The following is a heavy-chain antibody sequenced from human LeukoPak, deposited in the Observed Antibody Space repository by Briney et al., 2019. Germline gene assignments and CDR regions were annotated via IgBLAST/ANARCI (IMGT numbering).Heavy chain of an antibody. CDR3: ARPGYYDNSGFNFDY. Sequence: SETLSLTCTVSGGSISSSTVYWGWIRQPPGKGLEWIGGINYSGYTYYNPSLKSRVTVSVDTPKNQFSLKLSSVTAADTAVYYCARPGYYDNSGFNFDYWGQGTLVTVSS. D-gene: IGHD3-22*01. CDR1: GGSISSSTVY. J-gene: IGHJ4*02. CDR2: INYSGYT. V-gene: IGHV4-39*01.